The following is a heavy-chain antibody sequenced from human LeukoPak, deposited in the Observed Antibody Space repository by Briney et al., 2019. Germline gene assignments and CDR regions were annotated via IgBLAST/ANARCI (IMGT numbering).Heavy chain of an antibody. V-gene: IGHV3-21*01. CDR1: GFTFSNFN. J-gene: IGHJ3*02. CDR2: ISSSGYSI. Sequence: GGSLRLSCAASGFTFSNFNMNWVRQAPGKGLEWVSCISSSGYSIYYADSVKGRFTISRDNTKNSLYLQMNSLRAEDTAVYYCAKDGGSDPDSFDIWGQGTMVTVSS. D-gene: IGHD2-15*01. CDR3: AKDGGSDPDSFDI.